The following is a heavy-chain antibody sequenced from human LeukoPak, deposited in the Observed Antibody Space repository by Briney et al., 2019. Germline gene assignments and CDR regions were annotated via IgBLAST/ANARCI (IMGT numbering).Heavy chain of an antibody. J-gene: IGHJ5*02. CDR1: GFTFSTYS. Sequence: GGSLRLSCAASGFTFSTYSIDWVRQAPGKGLEWISYISSSSSTIDFVDSVKGRFTISRDNARNSVYLQMNSLRAEDTAVYYCARVHTSSYAADLWGQGTLVTVSS. CDR3: ARVHTSSYAADL. V-gene: IGHV3-48*04. D-gene: IGHD3-22*01. CDR2: ISSSSSTI.